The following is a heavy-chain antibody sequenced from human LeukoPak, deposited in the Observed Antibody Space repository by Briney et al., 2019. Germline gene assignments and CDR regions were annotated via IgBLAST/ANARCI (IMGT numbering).Heavy chain of an antibody. J-gene: IGHJ4*02. V-gene: IGHV4-34*01. CDR3: ARDMEVY. Sequence: KPSETLSLTCAVYGGSFSGYYWSWIRQPPGKGLEWIGEINHSGSINYNPPLKSRVTISVDTSKNQLSLKLSSVTAADTAVYYCARDMEVYWGQGTLVTVSS. CDR2: INHSGSI. CDR1: GGSFSGYY. D-gene: IGHD2-15*01.